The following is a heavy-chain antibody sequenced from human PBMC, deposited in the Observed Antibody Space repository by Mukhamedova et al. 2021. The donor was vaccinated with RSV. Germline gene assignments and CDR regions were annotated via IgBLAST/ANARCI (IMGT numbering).Heavy chain of an antibody. CDR2: SYTT. D-gene: IGHD7-27*01. J-gene: IGHJ4*02. CDR3: ARVLVTGGPSPFYS. Sequence: SYTTEYAASVKGRFTISRDDSQNSLYLQMNSLKPEDTAVYYFARVLVTGGPSPFYSWFQGTLFIVSS. V-gene: IGHV3-72*01.